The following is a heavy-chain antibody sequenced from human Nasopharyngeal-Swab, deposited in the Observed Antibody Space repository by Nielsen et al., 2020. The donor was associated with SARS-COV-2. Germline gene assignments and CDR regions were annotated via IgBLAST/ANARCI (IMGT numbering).Heavy chain of an antibody. Sequence: GSLRLSCAVYGGSFSGYYWSWIRQPPRKGLEWIGEINHSGSTNYIPSLKSRVTISVDTSKNQFSLKVTSVTAADTAVYYCARGISGVVPAPILGVGPYYHYYSMDVWGKGTTVTVSS. CDR1: GGSFSGYY. V-gene: IGHV4-34*01. CDR3: ARGISGVVPAPILGVGPYYHYYSMDV. J-gene: IGHJ6*03. D-gene: IGHD2-2*01. CDR2: INHSGST.